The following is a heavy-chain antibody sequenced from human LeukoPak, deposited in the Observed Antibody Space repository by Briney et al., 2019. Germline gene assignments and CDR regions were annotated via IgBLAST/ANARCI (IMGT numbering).Heavy chain of an antibody. Sequence: GGSLRLSCAASGFTFSSYAMRWVGQAPGKGVEWVSAISGSGGSTYYAASVKGRFTISRANSKNTLYLQMNRLRAEDTAVYYCAKYSVDTAMAAPAFDYWGQGTLVTVSS. CDR3: AKYSVDTAMAAPAFDY. CDR2: ISGSGGST. CDR1: GFTFSSYA. D-gene: IGHD5-18*01. J-gene: IGHJ4*02. V-gene: IGHV3-23*01.